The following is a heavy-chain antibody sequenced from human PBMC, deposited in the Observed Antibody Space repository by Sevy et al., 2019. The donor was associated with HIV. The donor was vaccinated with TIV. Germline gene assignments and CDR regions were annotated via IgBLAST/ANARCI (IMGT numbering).Heavy chain of an antibody. CDR3: EAITTAGRDY. J-gene: IGHJ4*02. CDR2: ISGNGGYT. D-gene: IGHD1-1*01. Sequence: GGSLRLSCAASGFIFSSYVMSWVRQAPGKGLEWVSSISGNGGYTYYADSVKGRFTISRENSNNLLYRQRNSLSAEETTIYYCEAITTAGRDYWGQGTLVTVSS. V-gene: IGHV3-23*01. CDR1: GFIFSSYV.